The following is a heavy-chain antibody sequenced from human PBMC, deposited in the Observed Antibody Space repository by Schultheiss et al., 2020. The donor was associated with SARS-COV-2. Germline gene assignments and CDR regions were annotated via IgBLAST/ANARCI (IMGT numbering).Heavy chain of an antibody. V-gene: IGHV4-31*03. CDR3: ARDELSDSSGYYPGWFDP. CDR1: GGSITSGGYY. D-gene: IGHD3-22*01. Sequence: SETLSLTCTVSGGSITSGGYYWTWIRQHPGKGLEWIGYMYYSGSTYYNPSLKSRVTISVDTSKNQFSLKLSSVTAADTAVYYCARDELSDSSGYYPGWFDPWGQGTLVTVSS. CDR2: MYYSGST. J-gene: IGHJ5*02.